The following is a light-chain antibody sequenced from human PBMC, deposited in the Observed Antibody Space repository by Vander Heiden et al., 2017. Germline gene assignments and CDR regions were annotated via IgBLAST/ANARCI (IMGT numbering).Light chain of an antibody. CDR3: QKYYSTPFT. Sequence: DIVMTQSPDSLAVSLGERATINCKSSQSVLYSSNNKNYLAWYQQKPGQPPKLLIYGASTRESGVPDRFSGSGSGTDFTLTISSLQAEDVAVYYCQKYYSTPFTFGPGTKVDIK. CDR1: QSVLYSSNNKNY. V-gene: IGKV4-1*01. J-gene: IGKJ3*01. CDR2: GAS.